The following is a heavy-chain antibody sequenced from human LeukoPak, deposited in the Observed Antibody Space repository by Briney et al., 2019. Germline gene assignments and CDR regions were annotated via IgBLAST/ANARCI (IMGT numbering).Heavy chain of an antibody. CDR3: ARGPIGYCSSTSCYALCYYYYYIDV. J-gene: IGHJ6*03. V-gene: IGHV4-59*01. D-gene: IGHD2-2*01. CDR2: IYYSGST. CDR1: GGSISSYY. Sequence: SETLSLPCSVSGGSISSYYWSWMRQPPAKGLEGMGYIYYSGSTNYNPSLTSRVTISVDTSMNQFSLKLSSVTSADAAGYSCARGPIGYCSSTSCYALCYYYYYIDVWGKGTTVTVSS.